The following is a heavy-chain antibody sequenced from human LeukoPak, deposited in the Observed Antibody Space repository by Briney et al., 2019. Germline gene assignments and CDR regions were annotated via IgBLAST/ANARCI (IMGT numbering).Heavy chain of an antibody. CDR2: IRGDNGDT. V-gene: IGHV1-18*01. Sequence: GASVKVSCKTSGYTFSSYGITRVRQAPGQGLEWVGWIRGDNGDTNYAQKLQGRVTMTTDTSTSTAYMELRSLGSDETAVYYCARVGLLTGYYFFDYWGQGTLVTVSS. J-gene: IGHJ4*02. CDR1: GYTFSSYG. CDR3: ARVGLLTGYYFFDY. D-gene: IGHD3-9*01.